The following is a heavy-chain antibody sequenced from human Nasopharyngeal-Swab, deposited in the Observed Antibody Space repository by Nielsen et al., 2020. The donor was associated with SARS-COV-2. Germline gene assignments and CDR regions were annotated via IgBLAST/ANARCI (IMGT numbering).Heavy chain of an antibody. Sequence: GESLKLSCVASGFTFNTYAMSWLRQAPGKGPEWVAGISSSGDKTYYTDSVRGRFTISRDNSKNTVHLQMNSLRAEDTATYYCANNRLGVAATFDNWGQGTLVTVSS. J-gene: IGHJ4*02. CDR1: GFTFNTYA. CDR2: ISSSGDKT. CDR3: ANNRLGVAATFDN. V-gene: IGHV3-23*01. D-gene: IGHD6-19*01.